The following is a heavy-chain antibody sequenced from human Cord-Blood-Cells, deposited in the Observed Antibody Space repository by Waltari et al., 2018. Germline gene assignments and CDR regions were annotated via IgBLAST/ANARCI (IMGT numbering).Heavy chain of an antibody. CDR3: ARSGYDILTGYYDAFDI. CDR2: IYTSGIP. CDR1: GGSISSGSYY. V-gene: IGHV4-61*09. Sequence: QVQLQESGPGLVKPSQTLSLTCTVSGGSISSGSYYWSWIRQPAGKGLEWIGYIYTSGIPNYNPSLKSRVTISVDTSKNQFSLKLSSVTAADTAVYYCARSGYDILTGYYDAFDIWGQGTMVTVSS. J-gene: IGHJ3*02. D-gene: IGHD3-9*01.